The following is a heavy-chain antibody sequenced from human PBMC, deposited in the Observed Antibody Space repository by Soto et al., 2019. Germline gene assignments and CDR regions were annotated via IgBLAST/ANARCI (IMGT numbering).Heavy chain of an antibody. CDR2: IIPIFGTA. V-gene: IGHV1-69*13. Sequence: ASVKVSCKAIGYSFTSHYMHWVRQAPGQGLEWMGGIIPIFGTANYAQKFQGRVTITADESTSTAYMELSSLRSEDTAVYYCASGPYYYYGMDVWGQGTTVTVSS. CDR3: ASGPYYYYGMDV. CDR1: GYSFTSHY. J-gene: IGHJ6*02.